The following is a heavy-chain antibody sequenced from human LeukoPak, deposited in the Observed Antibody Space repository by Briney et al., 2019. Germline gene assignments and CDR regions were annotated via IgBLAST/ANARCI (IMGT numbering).Heavy chain of an antibody. CDR2: IRYDGSNK. CDR3: ASRDMVRGAAPYYYYYYMDV. CDR1: GFTFSSYG. J-gene: IGHJ6*03. Sequence: GGSLRLSCAASGFTFSSYGMHWVRQAPGKGLEWVAFIRYDGSNKYYADSVKGRFTISRDNSKNTLYLQMNSLRAEDTAVYYCASRDMVRGAAPYYYYYYMDVWGKGTTVTISS. D-gene: IGHD3-10*01. V-gene: IGHV3-30*02.